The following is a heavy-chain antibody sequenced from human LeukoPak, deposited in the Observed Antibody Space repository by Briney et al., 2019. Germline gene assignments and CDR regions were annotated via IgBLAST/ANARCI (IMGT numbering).Heavy chain of an antibody. D-gene: IGHD2-2*01. V-gene: IGHV4-59*12. Sequence: SETLSLTCTVAGDSINDYYWSWIRQPPGKGLEWIGNIYFSGNTNYNPSLKSRVTISEDTSKNQFSLKLSSVTAADTAVYYCARGTGFRRDIVVVPAAIPFDYWGQGTLVTVSS. CDR1: GDSINDYY. CDR3: ARGTGFRRDIVVVPAAIPFDY. J-gene: IGHJ4*02. CDR2: IYFSGNT.